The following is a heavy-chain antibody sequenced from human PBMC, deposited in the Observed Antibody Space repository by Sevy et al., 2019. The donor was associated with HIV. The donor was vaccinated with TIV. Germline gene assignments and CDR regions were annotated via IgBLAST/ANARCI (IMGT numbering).Heavy chain of an antibody. J-gene: IGHJ5*02. CDR2: ISTYNSIR. D-gene: IGHD6-19*01. CDR1: GYTFTSYG. Sequence: ASVKVSCQASGYTFTSYGISWVRQAPAQGLEWMGWISTYNSIRNSAQKFQDRVTMTTDTSTSTAYMELRSLRSDATAVYDCSRSTQVAGRYNWFDPWGQGTLVTVSS. CDR3: SRSTQVAGRYNWFDP. V-gene: IGHV1-18*01.